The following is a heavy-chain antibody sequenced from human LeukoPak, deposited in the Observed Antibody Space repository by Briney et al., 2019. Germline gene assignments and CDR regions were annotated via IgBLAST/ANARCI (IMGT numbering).Heavy chain of an antibody. V-gene: IGHV4-34*01. Sequence: PSETLSLTCAVYGGSFSGYYWSWIRQPPGKGLEWIGEINHSGSTNYSPSLKSRVTISVDTSKNQFSLKLSSVTAADTAVYYYASARPHYYYYYMDVWGKGTTVTVSS. J-gene: IGHJ6*03. CDR3: ASARPHYYYYYMDV. CDR1: GGSFSGYY. CDR2: INHSGST.